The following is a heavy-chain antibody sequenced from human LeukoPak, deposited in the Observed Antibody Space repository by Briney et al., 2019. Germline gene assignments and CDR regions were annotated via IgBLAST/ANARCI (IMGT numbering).Heavy chain of an antibody. J-gene: IGHJ3*02. CDR2: IYYSGST. V-gene: IGHV4-61*01. CDR3: AREVDYGDYLDAFDI. CDR1: GSSVSSGSYY. Sequence: SETLSLTCTVSGSSVSSGSYYWSWIRQPPGKGLAWIGYIYYSGSTNYNPSLKSRVTISVDTSKNQFSLKLSSVTAADTAVYYCAREVDYGDYLDAFDIWGQGTMVTVSS. D-gene: IGHD4-17*01.